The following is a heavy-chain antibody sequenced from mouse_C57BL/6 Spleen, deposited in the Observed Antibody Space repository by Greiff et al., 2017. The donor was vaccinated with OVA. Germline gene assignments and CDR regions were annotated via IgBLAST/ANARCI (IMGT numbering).Heavy chain of an antibody. Sequence: EVQLVESGPGLVKPSQSLSLTCSVTGYSITSGYYWNWIRQFPGNKLEWMGYISYDGSNNYNPSLKNRISITRDTSKNQFFLKLNSVTTEDTATYYCARERYYYGSSYWYFDVWGTGTTVTVSS. V-gene: IGHV3-6*01. CDR2: ISYDGSN. CDR1: GYSITSGYY. J-gene: IGHJ1*03. D-gene: IGHD1-1*01. CDR3: ARERYYYGSSYWYFDV.